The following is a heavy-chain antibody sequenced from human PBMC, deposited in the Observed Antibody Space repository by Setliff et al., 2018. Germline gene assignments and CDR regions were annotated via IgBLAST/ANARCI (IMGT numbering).Heavy chain of an antibody. CDR2: LFDGGSA. V-gene: IGHV4-38-2*02. Sequence: SETLSLTCTVSGYSISNGFYWGWIRQSPVKGLEWIGSLFDGGSAYYSPSLKSRASISLDASKNQFALKLTSATAADTAVYYCARDPHYDPTYSLPGHAFDFWGQGIMVTVSS. J-gene: IGHJ3*01. D-gene: IGHD3-22*01. CDR1: GYSISNGFY. CDR3: ARDPHYDPTYSLPGHAFDF.